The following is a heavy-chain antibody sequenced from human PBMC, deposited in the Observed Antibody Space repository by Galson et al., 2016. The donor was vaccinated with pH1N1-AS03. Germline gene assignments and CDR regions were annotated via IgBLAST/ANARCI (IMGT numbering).Heavy chain of an antibody. CDR2: INRDGSST. J-gene: IGHJ3*02. CDR1: GFTFSSYW. D-gene: IGHD6-13*01. CDR3: YSSSWDDAFDI. Sequence: SLRLSCAASGFTFSSYWMHWVRQAPGKGLVWVSRINRDGSSTSYADSVKGRFTISRDNAKNTLYLQMNSLRAEDTAVYYCYSSSWDDAFDIWGQGTMVTVSS. V-gene: IGHV3-74*01.